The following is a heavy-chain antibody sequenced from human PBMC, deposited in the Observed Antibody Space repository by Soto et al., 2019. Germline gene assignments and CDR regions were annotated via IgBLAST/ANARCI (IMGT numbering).Heavy chain of an antibody. CDR2: ISGGGDIT. Sequence: GGSLRLSCAASGFTFSNYAMSWVRQAPGKGLEWVSAISGGGDITYYADSVKGRFTISRDNSKNALYLQMNSLRAEDTALYYCAKTVPATNYWGQGTLVTVSS. D-gene: IGHD6-19*01. V-gene: IGHV3-23*01. J-gene: IGHJ4*02. CDR3: AKTVPATNY. CDR1: GFTFSNYA.